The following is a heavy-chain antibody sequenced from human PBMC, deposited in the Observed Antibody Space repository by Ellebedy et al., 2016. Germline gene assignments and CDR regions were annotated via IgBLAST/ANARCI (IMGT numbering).Heavy chain of an antibody. CDR1: GFTFSTYA. D-gene: IGHD3-9*01. CDR3: AKDSGGTQDVLTGIDY. Sequence: GGSLILSCAASGFTFSTYAMNWVRQAPGKGLEWVSAISGRDGTYSADSVRGRFTISRDNSKNTLYLQMNSLRVEDTAVYYCAKDSGGTQDVLTGIDYWGQGTLVTVSS. V-gene: IGHV3-23*01. CDR2: ISGRDGT. J-gene: IGHJ4*02.